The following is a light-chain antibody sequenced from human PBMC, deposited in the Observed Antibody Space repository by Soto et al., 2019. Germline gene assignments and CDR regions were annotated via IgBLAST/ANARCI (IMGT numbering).Light chain of an antibody. J-gene: IGKJ3*01. CDR2: GAS. CDR1: QGIANF. Sequence: IPLTQSPSSLSASVGDRGTISCRASQGIANFLAGYQQKPGKAPKLMIYGASTLQSGVPSRFGSGGSGTDFTLTIRSLQPADFATYYCQQLNSFPIPFGPGTKLDIK. CDR3: QQLNSFPIP. V-gene: IGKV1-9*01.